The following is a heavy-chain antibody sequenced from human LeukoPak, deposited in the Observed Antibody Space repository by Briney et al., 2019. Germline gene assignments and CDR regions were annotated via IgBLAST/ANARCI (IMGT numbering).Heavy chain of an antibody. V-gene: IGHV4-59*01. J-gene: IGHJ3*02. CDR2: IYYSGST. D-gene: IGHD1-26*01. Sequence: ETLSLTCTVSGGSISSYYWSWIRQPPGKGLEWIGYIYYSGSTNYNPSLKSRVTISVDTSKNQFSLKLSSVTAADTAVYYCARVSRIGVAFDIWGQGTMVTVSS. CDR3: ARVSRIGVAFDI. CDR1: GGSISSYY.